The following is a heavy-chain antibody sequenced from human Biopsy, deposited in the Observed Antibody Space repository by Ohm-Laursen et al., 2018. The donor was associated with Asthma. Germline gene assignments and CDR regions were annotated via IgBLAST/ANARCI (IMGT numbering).Heavy chain of an antibody. D-gene: IGHD6-6*01. CDR1: GGSISSGGY. CDR3: ARAQAAQYYYGMDV. J-gene: IGHJ6*02. Sequence: QTLSLTCAVSGGSISSGGYWTWIRQPPGKGLEWIGYISHSGSTYFNPPLKSRVTISLDRTKSQFSLKLSSVTAADTALYYCARAQAAQYYYGMDVWGQGTTVIVSS. CDR2: ISHSGST. V-gene: IGHV4-30-2*01.